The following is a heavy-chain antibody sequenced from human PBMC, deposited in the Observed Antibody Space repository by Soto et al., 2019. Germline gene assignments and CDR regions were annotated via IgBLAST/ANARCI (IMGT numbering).Heavy chain of an antibody. V-gene: IGHV1-69*05. CDR1: GGTFSSYA. CDR2: IIPIIGTT. J-gene: IGHJ6*03. CDR3: ARWANMDV. Sequence: SVKVSCKASGGTFSSYAISWVRQAPGQGLEWMGGIIPIIGTTNYAQKFQGRVTMTTDASTSTAYMELRSLRSDDAAVYYCARWANMDVWGKGSTVTVSS.